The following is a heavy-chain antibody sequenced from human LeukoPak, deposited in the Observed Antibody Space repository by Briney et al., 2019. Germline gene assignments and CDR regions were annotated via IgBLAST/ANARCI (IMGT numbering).Heavy chain of an antibody. Sequence: SETLSLTCAVYGGSFSGYYWSWIRQPPGKGLEWIGEINHSGSTNYNPSLKSRVTISVDTSKNQFSLKLSSVTAADTAVYYCARVQLYCSGGSCYSYYYYYYKDVWGKGTTVTVSS. CDR3: ARVQLYCSGGSCYSYYYYYYKDV. CDR2: INHSGST. D-gene: IGHD2-15*01. V-gene: IGHV4-34*01. J-gene: IGHJ6*03. CDR1: GGSFSGYY.